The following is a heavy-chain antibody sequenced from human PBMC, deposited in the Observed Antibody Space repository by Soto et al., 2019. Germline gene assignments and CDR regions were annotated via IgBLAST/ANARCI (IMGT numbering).Heavy chain of an antibody. CDR3: ARDAHYYDSSGQLIEYLQH. V-gene: IGHV4-30-4*01. J-gene: IGHJ1*01. CDR1: GGSISSGDYY. D-gene: IGHD3-22*01. CDR2: IYYSGST. Sequence: QVQLQESGPGLVKPSQTLSLTCTVSGGSISSGDYYWSWIRQPPGNGLEWIVYIYYSGSTYYNPSLKSRVTISVDTSKNQFSLKLSSVTAADTAVYYCARDAHYYDSSGQLIEYLQHWGQGTLVTVSS.